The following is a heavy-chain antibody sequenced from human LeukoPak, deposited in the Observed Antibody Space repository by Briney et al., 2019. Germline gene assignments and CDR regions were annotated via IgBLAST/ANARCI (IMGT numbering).Heavy chain of an antibody. Sequence: PGGSLRLSCAASGFTFSSSAMSWVRQAPGKGLEWVSALSGSGGNTYYADSVKGRFTISRGNSKNTMYLQMNSLKTEDTAVYYCTTDLLEMATRYFDYWGQGTLVTVSS. CDR3: TTDLLEMATRYFDY. J-gene: IGHJ4*02. V-gene: IGHV3-23*01. D-gene: IGHD5-24*01. CDR2: LSGSGGNT. CDR1: GFTFSSSA.